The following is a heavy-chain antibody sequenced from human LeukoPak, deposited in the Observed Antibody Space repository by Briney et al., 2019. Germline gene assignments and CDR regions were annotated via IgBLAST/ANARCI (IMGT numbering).Heavy chain of an antibody. CDR2: ISGSGGST. D-gene: IGHD3-22*01. Sequence: GGSLRLSCAASGFTFSSYAMSWVRQAPGKGLEWVLAISGSGGSTYYADSVKGRFTISRDNSKNTLYLQMNSLRAEDTAVYYCAKDADIYYYDSSGYPYYFDYWGQGTLVTVSS. J-gene: IGHJ4*02. CDR3: AKDADIYYYDSSGYPYYFDY. CDR1: GFTFSSYA. V-gene: IGHV3-23*01.